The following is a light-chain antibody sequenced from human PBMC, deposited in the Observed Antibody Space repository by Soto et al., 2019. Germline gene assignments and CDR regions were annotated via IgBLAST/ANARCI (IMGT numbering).Light chain of an antibody. V-gene: IGKV3-20*01. CDR2: GAS. CDR3: QQFGNSPPYT. J-gene: IGKJ2*01. CDR1: QSVSSSY. Sequence: EIVLTQSPGTLSLSPGERATLSCRASQSVSSSYLAWYQQKPGQAPRLLIYGASSRATGIPDRFSGSGSGTDFTLTISRLEPEDFAVYYCQQFGNSPPYTFDQGTKLEIK.